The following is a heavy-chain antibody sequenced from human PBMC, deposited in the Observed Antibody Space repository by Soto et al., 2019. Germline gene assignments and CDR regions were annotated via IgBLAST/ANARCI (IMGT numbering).Heavy chain of an antibody. CDR2: IYHSGST. D-gene: IGHD1-26*01. Sequence: QVQLQESGPGLVKPSGTLSLTCAVSGGSISSSNWWSWVRQPPGKGLEWIGEIYHSGSTNYNPSLNRRTTTPLDKSKNQFSLQLTSVTAADTAVYYCASVSGSYHYAMDVWGQGITVTVSS. J-gene: IGHJ6*02. V-gene: IGHV4-4*02. CDR3: ASVSGSYHYAMDV. CDR1: GGSISSSNW.